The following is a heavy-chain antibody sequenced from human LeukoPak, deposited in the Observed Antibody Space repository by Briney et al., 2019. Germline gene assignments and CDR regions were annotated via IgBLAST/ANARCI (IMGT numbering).Heavy chain of an antibody. CDR2: TYYRSKWYN. CDR1: GDTVSSNGAA. D-gene: IGHD5-12*01. J-gene: IGHJ4*02. Sequence: SQTLSLTCAISGDTVSSNGAAWNWIRQSPSRGLEWLGRTYYRSKWYNDYALPVKSRITINPDTSKNQFSLQLNSVTPEDTAVYYCARDLLYSLDFWGQGTLVTVSS. V-gene: IGHV6-1*01. CDR3: ARDLLYSLDF.